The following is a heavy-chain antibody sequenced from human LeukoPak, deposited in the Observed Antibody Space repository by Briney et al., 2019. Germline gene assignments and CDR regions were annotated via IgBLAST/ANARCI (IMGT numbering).Heavy chain of an antibody. CDR3: ARGGLLRFGELLA. D-gene: IGHD3-10*01. Sequence: PGRSLRLSCAASGFTFSSYAMHWVRQAPGKGLEWVAVISYDGSNKYYADSVKGRFTISRDNAKNSLYLQMNSLRAEDTAVYYCARGGLLRFGELLAWGQGTLVTVSS. V-gene: IGHV3-30-3*01. CDR2: ISYDGSNK. J-gene: IGHJ4*02. CDR1: GFTFSSYA.